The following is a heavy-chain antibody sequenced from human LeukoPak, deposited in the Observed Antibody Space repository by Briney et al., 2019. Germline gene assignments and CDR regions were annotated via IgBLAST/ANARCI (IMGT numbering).Heavy chain of an antibody. Sequence: ASVKVSSKASGYTFTSYYMHWARQAPGQGLEWMAIINPIGGSTSYAQKFQGRVTMTRDTSTSTVYMELSSLRSEDTAVYYCAREDGGDYIDCWGQGTLVTVSS. V-gene: IGHV1-46*01. CDR1: GYTFTSYY. CDR3: AREDGGDYIDC. D-gene: IGHD3-16*01. CDR2: INPIGGST. J-gene: IGHJ4*02.